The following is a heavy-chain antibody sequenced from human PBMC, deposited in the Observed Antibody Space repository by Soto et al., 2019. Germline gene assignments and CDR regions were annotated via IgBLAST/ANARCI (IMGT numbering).Heavy chain of an antibody. D-gene: IGHD2-21*02. CDR1: GGSISSGGYN. J-gene: IGHJ6*02. V-gene: IGHV4-31*03. CDR3: ARVCGGDCRHGMDV. CDR2: IDYSGST. Sequence: QVQLQESGPGLVKPSQTLSLTCTVSGGSISSGGYNWSWIRQHPGKGLEWIGYIDYSGSTYYNPCLKSRVTISVDTSKNQFSLKLSSVTAADTAVYYCARVCGGDCRHGMDVWGQGTTVTVSS.